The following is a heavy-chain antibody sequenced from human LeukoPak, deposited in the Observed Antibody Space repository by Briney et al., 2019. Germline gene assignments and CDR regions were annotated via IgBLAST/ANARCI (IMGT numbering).Heavy chain of an antibody. CDR3: ARHGRNVGHCSGNSCYRRAFDI. Sequence: SETLSLTCAVYGGSFSGYYWSWIRQPPGKVLQWIGEINHSGSTSYNPSLKSRVTISVDTSKNQFSLKLSSVNAADTAVYYCARHGRNVGHCSGNSCYRRAFDIWGQGTMITVSS. J-gene: IGHJ3*02. D-gene: IGHD2-15*01. CDR2: INHSGST. CDR1: GGSFSGYY. V-gene: IGHV4-34*01.